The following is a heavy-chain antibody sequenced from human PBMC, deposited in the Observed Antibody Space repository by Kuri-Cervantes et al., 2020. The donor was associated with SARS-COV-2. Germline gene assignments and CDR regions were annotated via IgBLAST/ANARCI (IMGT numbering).Heavy chain of an antibody. D-gene: IGHD5-12*01. CDR1: NGSIRSSSYY. Sequence: SETLSLTCSVSNGSIRSSSYYWGWIRQPPGKGLEWIGSIYSSGSTYYNPSLKSRVTISLETSKNQFSLKLSSMTAADTAVNCCARSFMVASYFDYWGQGILVTVSS. CDR3: ARSFMVASYFDY. J-gene: IGHJ4*02. V-gene: IGHV4-39*01. CDR2: IYSSGST.